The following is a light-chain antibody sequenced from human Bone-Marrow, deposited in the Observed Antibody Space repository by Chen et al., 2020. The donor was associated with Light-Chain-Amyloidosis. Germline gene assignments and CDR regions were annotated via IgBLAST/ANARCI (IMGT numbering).Light chain of an antibody. J-gene: IGLJ2*01. CDR3: CSYAGTVV. CDR2: EGS. V-gene: IGLV2-23*01. CDR1: SSDVGSYNL. Sequence: QSALTQPASVSGSPGQSLTLSCTGTSSDVGSYNLVSWYQQHPGKAPKLMIYEGSKRPSGVSNRFSGSKSGNTASLTISGLQAEDEADYYCCSYAGTVVFGGGTKLTVL.